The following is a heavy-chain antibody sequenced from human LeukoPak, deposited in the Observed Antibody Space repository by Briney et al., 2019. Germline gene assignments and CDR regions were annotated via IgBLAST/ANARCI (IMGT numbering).Heavy chain of an antibody. J-gene: IGHJ6*02. Sequence: ASVKVSCKASGYTFTGYYMHWVRQAPGQGLEWMGWINPNSGGTNYAQKFQGRVTMARDTSISTAYMELSRLRSDDTAVYYCARDRKRFGERDYFYYYDMDVWGQGTTVTVSS. CDR2: INPNSGGT. CDR3: ARDRKRFGERDYFYYYDMDV. D-gene: IGHD3-10*01. CDR1: GYTFTGYY. V-gene: IGHV1-2*02.